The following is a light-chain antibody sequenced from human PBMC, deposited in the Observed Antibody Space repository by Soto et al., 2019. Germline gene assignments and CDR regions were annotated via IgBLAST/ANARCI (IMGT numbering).Light chain of an antibody. CDR3: SSYTSSNTVI. J-gene: IGLJ2*01. CDR1: SSDVGGYNY. V-gene: IGLV2-14*01. Sequence: QSALTQPASVFGSPGQSITFSCTGTSSDVGGYNYVSWYQQYPGKAPKLMIYEVSNRPSGVSNHFSASKSGNTASLTISGLQAEDEADYYCSSYTSSNTVIFGGGTKLTVL. CDR2: EVS.